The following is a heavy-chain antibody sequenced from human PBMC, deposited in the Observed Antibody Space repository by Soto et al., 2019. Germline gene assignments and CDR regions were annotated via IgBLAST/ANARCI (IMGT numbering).Heavy chain of an antibody. V-gene: IGHV1-46*01. CDR1: GYTFVNYY. D-gene: IGHD6-25*01. Sequence: QVQLVQSEAEVKKPGSSVKVSCKASGYTFVNYYVHWVREAPGQGLEWTGFINSSGGSTSYAQKFQGRVTMTRDTSTSTVYMELSSLRSEDTALYYCARNAASGLDFWGQGTLVTVSS. J-gene: IGHJ4*02. CDR2: INSSGGST. CDR3: ARNAASGLDF.